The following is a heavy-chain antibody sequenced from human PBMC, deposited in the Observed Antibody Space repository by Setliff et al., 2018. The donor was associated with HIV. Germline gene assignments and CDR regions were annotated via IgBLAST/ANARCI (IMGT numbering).Heavy chain of an antibody. V-gene: IGHV4-39*07. CDR2: MHNSGST. Sequence: SETLSLTCTVSGGSISSGSYYWGWIRQPPGKGLEWIGSMHNSGSTYYNPSVKSRVTISVDTSKNQFSLKLTSVTAADTAVYYCARTLRAAAMGYFDYWGQGTLVTVS. J-gene: IGHJ4*02. CDR3: ARTLRAAAMGYFDY. CDR1: GGSISSGSYY. D-gene: IGHD5-18*01.